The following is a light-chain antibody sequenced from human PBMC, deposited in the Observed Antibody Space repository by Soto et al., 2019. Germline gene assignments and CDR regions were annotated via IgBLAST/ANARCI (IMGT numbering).Light chain of an antibody. V-gene: IGKV1-39*01. CDR1: ESMSSY. Sequence: DIQMTQSPSSLSASVGDRVTIXXRASESMSSYLNWYQQKPGKAPKLXIYAASSLQSGVPSRFSGSGSGTDFTLTISSLEPEDFAVYYCQQRSNWLWTFGQGTKVDIK. CDR2: AAS. J-gene: IGKJ1*01. CDR3: QQRSNWLWT.